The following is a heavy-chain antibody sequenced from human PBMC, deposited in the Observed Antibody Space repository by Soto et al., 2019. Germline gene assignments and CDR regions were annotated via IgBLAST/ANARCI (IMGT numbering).Heavy chain of an antibody. D-gene: IGHD6-13*01. CDR2: INHSGST. Sequence: PSETLSLTCAVYGGSFSGYYWSWIRQPPGKGLEWIGEINHSGSTNYDPSLKSRVTISVDTSKNQFSLKLSSVTAADTAVYYCARAAAGNNVFDYWGQGTLVTVSS. CDR1: GGSFSGYY. V-gene: IGHV4-34*01. CDR3: ARAAAGNNVFDY. J-gene: IGHJ4*02.